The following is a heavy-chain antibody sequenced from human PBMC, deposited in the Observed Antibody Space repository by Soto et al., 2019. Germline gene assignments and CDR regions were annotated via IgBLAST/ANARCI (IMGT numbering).Heavy chain of an antibody. CDR1: GFSLSTSGVG. J-gene: IGHJ6*02. CDR3: AHLYCSGGSCYPGNYYYGMDV. V-gene: IGHV2-5*02. CDR2: IYWDDDK. Sequence: QITLKESGPTLVKPTQTLTLTCTFSGFSLSTSGVGVGWIRQPPGKALEWLALIYWDDDKRYSPSLKSRLTITKDPTKSLVVLTMTNMDPVDTATYYCAHLYCSGGSCYPGNYYYGMDVWGQGTTVTVSS. D-gene: IGHD2-15*01.